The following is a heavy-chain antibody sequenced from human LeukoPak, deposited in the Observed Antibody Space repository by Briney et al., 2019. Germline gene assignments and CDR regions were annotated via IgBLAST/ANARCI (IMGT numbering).Heavy chain of an antibody. J-gene: IGHJ5*02. CDR1: GGSISSYY. D-gene: IGHD4-17*01. V-gene: IGHV4-4*07. Sequence: KTSETLSLTCTVSGGSISSYYWSWLRQPAGKGLGWIGRIYTSGSTNYNPSLKSRVTMSVDTSKNQFSLKLSSVTAADTAVYYCARDVGFMTTVTTSWFDPWGQGTLVTVSS. CDR3: ARDVGFMTTVTTSWFDP. CDR2: IYTSGST.